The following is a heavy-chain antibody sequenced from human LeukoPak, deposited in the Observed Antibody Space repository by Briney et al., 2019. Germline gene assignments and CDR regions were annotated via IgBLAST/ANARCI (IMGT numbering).Heavy chain of an antibody. Sequence: GGSLRLSCAASGFTFSGHWMSWVRQAPGKGLEWVANIKQDGSEKDYVDSVKGRFTISRDNAKNSLYLQMNSLRAEDMAVYYCARVRGGYYMDVWGNGTTVTVSS. CDR1: GFTFSGHW. J-gene: IGHJ6*03. CDR2: IKQDGSEK. D-gene: IGHD2-15*01. CDR3: ARVRGGYYMDV. V-gene: IGHV3-7*01.